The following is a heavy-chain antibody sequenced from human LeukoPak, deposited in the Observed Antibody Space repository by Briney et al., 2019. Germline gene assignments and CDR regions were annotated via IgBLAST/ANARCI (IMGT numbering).Heavy chain of an antibody. CDR3: ARDRYDSRPYYYYGMDV. CDR2: ISGTSSYI. D-gene: IGHD3-22*01. V-gene: IGHV3-21*01. Sequence: GGSLRLSCAASGFTFSTYSMNWVRQAPGKGLEWVSSISGTSSYIYYADSVKGRFTISRDNAKNSLYLQMNSLRAEDTAVYYCARDRYDSRPYYYYGMDVWGQGTTVTVSS. J-gene: IGHJ6*02. CDR1: GFTFSTYS.